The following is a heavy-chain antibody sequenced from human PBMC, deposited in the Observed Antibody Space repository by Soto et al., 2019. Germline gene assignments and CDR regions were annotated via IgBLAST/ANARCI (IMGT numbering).Heavy chain of an antibody. D-gene: IGHD5-12*01. CDR3: ARSDGYNFDY. Sequence: QVQLQESGPGLVKPSQTLSLTCTVSDGSISSGGYYWSWIRQHPGKGLEGIGYIYYSGTTYYNPSVKRRVAISIDTTKDQFSLNLNSVNAADTAVDYFARSDGYNFDYWGQGTLVTVSS. CDR2: IYYSGTT. J-gene: IGHJ4*02. V-gene: IGHV4-31*03. CDR1: DGSISSGGYY.